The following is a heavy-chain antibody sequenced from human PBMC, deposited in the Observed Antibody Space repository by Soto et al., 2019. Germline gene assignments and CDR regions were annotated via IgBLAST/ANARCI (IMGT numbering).Heavy chain of an antibody. Sequence: EAQLVESGGGLVQPGGSRRLSCAASGFTFSSYWMHWVRQAPGKGLVWVSRIKTDGSSTNYADSVKGRFTTSRDNAKNTLYLEMNSLRDEATAVYYCARGVPTHYGFDVWGQGTMVTVSS. D-gene: IGHD4-17*01. J-gene: IGHJ3*01. CDR1: GFTFSSYW. V-gene: IGHV3-74*01. CDR2: IKTDGSST. CDR3: ARGVPTHYGFDV.